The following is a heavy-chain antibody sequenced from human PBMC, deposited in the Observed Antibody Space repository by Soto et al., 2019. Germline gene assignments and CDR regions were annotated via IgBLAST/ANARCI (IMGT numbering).Heavy chain of an antibody. CDR3: ARATIPA. CDR1: GFPFSSYW. J-gene: IGHJ5*02. CDR2: ISEDGSIT. V-gene: IGHV3-74*01. D-gene: IGHD2-2*02. Sequence: EVQLVESGGGLVQPGGSLRLSCATSGFPFSSYWMHWVRQAPGKGLVWVSRISEDGSITTYADSVKGRFTISRDNAQSTLYLQMNSLRAEDTAMYYCARATIPAWGQGTLVTVSS.